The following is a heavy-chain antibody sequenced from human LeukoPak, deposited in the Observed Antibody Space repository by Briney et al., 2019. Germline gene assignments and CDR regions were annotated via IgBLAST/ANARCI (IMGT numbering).Heavy chain of an antibody. CDR3: ARPYYYSSGSLPY. Sequence: GGSLRLSCAASGFAFSDYSMNWVRQTPRKGLEWVSCISGSGSYIYYADSVKGRFTISRVNAKNSLSLQMNSLRAEDTAVYYCARPYYYSSGSLPYWGQGTLVTVSS. V-gene: IGHV3-21*01. D-gene: IGHD3-10*01. J-gene: IGHJ4*02. CDR2: ISGSGSYI. CDR1: GFAFSDYS.